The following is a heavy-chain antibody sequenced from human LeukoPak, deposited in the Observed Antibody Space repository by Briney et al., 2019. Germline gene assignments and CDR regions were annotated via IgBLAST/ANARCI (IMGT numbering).Heavy chain of an antibody. CDR2: ISAYNGNT. CDR3: ARDSERELLTGFGY. V-gene: IGHV1-18*01. CDR1: GYTFTSYG. Sequence: ASVKVSCKASGYTFTSYGISWVRQAPGQGLEWMGWISAYNGNTNYAQKLQGRVTMTTDTSTSTAYMGLRSLRSDDTAVYYCARDSERELLTGFGYWGQGTLVTVSS. J-gene: IGHJ4*02. D-gene: IGHD1-26*01.